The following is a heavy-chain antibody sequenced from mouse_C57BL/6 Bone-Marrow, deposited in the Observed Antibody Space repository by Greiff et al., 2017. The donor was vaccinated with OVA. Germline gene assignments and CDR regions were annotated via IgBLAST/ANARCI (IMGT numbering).Heavy chain of an antibody. V-gene: IGHV1-53*01. CDR1: GYTFTSYW. J-gene: IGHJ2*01. D-gene: IGHD1-1*01. CDR2: INPSNGGT. CDR3: AGFTAVVARYFDD. Sequence: QVQLQQPGTELVKPGASVKLSCKASGYTFTSYWMHWVKQRPGQGLEWIGNINPSNGGTTYNEKFKSKATLTVDKSSSTAYMQLSSLTSEDSAVYYCAGFTAVVARYFDDWGQGTTLTVSS.